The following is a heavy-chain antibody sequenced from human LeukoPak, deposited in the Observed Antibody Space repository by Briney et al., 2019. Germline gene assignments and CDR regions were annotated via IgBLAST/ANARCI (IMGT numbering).Heavy chain of an antibody. D-gene: IGHD2-15*01. V-gene: IGHV3-20*04. J-gene: IGHJ5*02. CDR1: GFTFDDYG. Sequence: GGSLRLSCAASGFTFDDYGMSWVRQAPGKGLEWVSGINWNGGSTGYADSVKGRFTISRDNAKNSLYLQMNSLRAEDTALYYCAKDGNWVVAANNWFDPWGQGTLVTVSS. CDR3: AKDGNWVVAANNWFDP. CDR2: INWNGGST.